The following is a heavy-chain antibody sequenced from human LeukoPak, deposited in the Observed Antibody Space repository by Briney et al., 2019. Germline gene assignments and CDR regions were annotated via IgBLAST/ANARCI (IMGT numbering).Heavy chain of an antibody. CDR2: IYYSGST. CDR3: AKQDSDYAWFDP. V-gene: IGHV4-39*01. CDR1: GGSISSGTHY. D-gene: IGHD4-11*01. J-gene: IGHJ5*02. Sequence: PSETLSLTCAVSGGSISSGTHYWVRIRQPPGKGLEWIGSIYYSGSTYYNPSLKSRVTISVDTSKNQFSLKLSSVTAADTAVYYCAKQDSDYAWFDPWGQGTLVTVSS.